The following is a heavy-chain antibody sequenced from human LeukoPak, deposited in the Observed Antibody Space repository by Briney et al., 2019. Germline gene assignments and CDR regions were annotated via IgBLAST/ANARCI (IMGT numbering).Heavy chain of an antibody. V-gene: IGHV4-59*08. J-gene: IGHJ6*02. CDR2: IYYSGST. Sequence: SETLCLTCTVSGGSMSSYYWSWIRQPPGKGLEWIGYIYYSGSTNYNPSLKSRVTISVDTSKNQFSLKLSSVTAADTAVYYCARDRNSDYYYYGMDVWGQGTTVTVSS. CDR1: GGSMSSYY. D-gene: IGHD4-23*01. CDR3: ARDRNSDYYYYGMDV.